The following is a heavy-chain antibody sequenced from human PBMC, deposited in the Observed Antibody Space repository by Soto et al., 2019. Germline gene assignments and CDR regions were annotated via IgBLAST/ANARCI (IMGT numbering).Heavy chain of an antibody. CDR2: IKTKTDGGTT. Sequence: PGGSLRLSCAASEFTFSNACMSWVRQAPGKGLEWVGRIKTKTDGGTTDYAAPVKGRFTISRDDSKNTLYLQMNSLKTEDTAVYYCTTQGLYYDILTGYFRAYYFDYWGLGTLVTV. CDR3: TTQGLYYDILTGYFRAYYFDY. D-gene: IGHD3-9*01. J-gene: IGHJ4*02. CDR1: EFTFSNAC. V-gene: IGHV3-15*01.